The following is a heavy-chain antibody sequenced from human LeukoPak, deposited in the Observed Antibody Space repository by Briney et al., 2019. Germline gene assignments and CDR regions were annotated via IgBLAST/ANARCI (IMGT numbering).Heavy chain of an antibody. CDR1: GFTFSSYS. J-gene: IGHJ4*02. Sequence: GGSLRLSCAASGFTFSSYSMDWVRQAPGKGLEWVSSISSSSSYIYYADSVKGRFTISRDNAENSLYLQMNSLRAEDTAVYYCARPVRSGYDYWGQGTLVTVSS. D-gene: IGHD3-22*01. V-gene: IGHV3-21*01. CDR2: ISSSSSYI. CDR3: ARPVRSGYDY.